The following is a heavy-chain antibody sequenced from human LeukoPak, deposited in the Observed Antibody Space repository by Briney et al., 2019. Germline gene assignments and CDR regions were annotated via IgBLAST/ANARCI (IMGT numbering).Heavy chain of an antibody. V-gene: IGHV3-30-3*01. CDR1: GFTFSSYA. CDR3: AKDPSLRVTLPV. CDR2: ISYDGSNK. J-gene: IGHJ4*02. D-gene: IGHD2-21*02. Sequence: GGSLRLSCAASGFTFSSYAMHWVRQAPGKGLEWVAVISYDGSNKYYADSVKGRFTISRDDSKNTLYLQMNSLRTEDTAVYYCAKDPSLRVTLPVWGQGTLVTVSS.